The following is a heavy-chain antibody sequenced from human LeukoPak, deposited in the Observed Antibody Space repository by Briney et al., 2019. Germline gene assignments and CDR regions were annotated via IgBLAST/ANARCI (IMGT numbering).Heavy chain of an antibody. J-gene: IGHJ4*02. CDR3: ARVSYGDFDY. CDR2: ISRSSSAI. V-gene: IGHV3-48*04. Sequence: PGGSLRLSCAASGFTFSTYTMNWVRQAPGKGLEWISYISRSSSAIFYADSVEGRFTVSRDNAKNSLYLQMNSLRAEDTAVYYCARVSYGDFDYWGQGTLVTVSS. D-gene: IGHD4-17*01. CDR1: GFTFSTYT.